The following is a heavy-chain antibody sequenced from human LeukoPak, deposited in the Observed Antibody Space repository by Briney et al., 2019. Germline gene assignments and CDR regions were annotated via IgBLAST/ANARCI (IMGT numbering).Heavy chain of an antibody. V-gene: IGHV3-33*01. CDR3: ARYYGNYGSFDY. CDR1: GFTFGSFG. D-gene: IGHD4-11*01. CDR2: IWFDGSST. Sequence: PGGSLRLSCVGSGFTFGSFGIHWVRQAAGKGLEWVAVIWFDGSSTYYADSVRGRFTISRDNSNNMAYLQMNGLRAEDTAVYYCARYYGNYGSFDYWGQGTVVTVSS. J-gene: IGHJ4*02.